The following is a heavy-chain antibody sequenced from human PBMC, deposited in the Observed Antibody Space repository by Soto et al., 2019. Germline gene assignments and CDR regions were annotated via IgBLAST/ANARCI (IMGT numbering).Heavy chain of an antibody. V-gene: IGHV4-34*01. CDR2: INHSGST. D-gene: IGHD3-9*01. CDR3: ARSFTVLRYFDWSNNWFDP. Sequence: SETLSLTCAVYGGSFSGYYWSWIRQPPGKGLEWIGEINHSGSTNYNPSLKSRVTISVDTSKNQFSLKLSSVTAADTAVYYCARSFTVLRYFDWSNNWFDPWGQGTLVTVS. J-gene: IGHJ5*02. CDR1: GGSFSGYY.